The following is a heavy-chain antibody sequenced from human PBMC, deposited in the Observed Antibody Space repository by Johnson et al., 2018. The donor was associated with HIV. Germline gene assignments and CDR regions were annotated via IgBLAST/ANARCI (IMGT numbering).Heavy chain of an antibody. J-gene: IGHJ3*02. CDR3: AKDYPTSNWAVPDAFDI. CDR2: ISSNGGKT. V-gene: IGHV3-64*01. Sequence: VQLVESGGGLVQPGGSLRLSCAASGFNFSNYAMHWVRQAPGKGLDYVSAISSNGGKTSYANSVQGRFTISRDNSKNTLYLQMNSLRAEDTAVYYCAKDYPTSNWAVPDAFDIWGQGTMVTVSS. D-gene: IGHD7-27*01. CDR1: GFNFSNYA.